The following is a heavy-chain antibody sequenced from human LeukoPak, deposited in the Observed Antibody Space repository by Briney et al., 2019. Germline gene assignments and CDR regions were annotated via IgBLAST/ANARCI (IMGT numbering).Heavy chain of an antibody. CDR1: GGTFSSYA. D-gene: IGHD2-2*01. Sequence: GASVKVSCKASGGTFSSYAIGWVRQAPGQGLEWMGGIIPIFGTANYAQKFQGRVTITTDESTSTAYMELSSLRSEDTAVYYCARERGYCSSTSCSKYYLDYWGQGTLVTVS. J-gene: IGHJ4*02. CDR2: IIPIFGTA. CDR3: ARERGYCSSTSCSKYYLDY. V-gene: IGHV1-69*05.